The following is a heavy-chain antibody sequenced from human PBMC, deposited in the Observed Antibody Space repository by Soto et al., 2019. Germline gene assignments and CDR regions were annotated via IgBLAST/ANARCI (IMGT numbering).Heavy chain of an antibody. D-gene: IGHD3-10*01. J-gene: IGHJ4*02. CDR3: ANHLWFGELSN. V-gene: IGHV3-23*01. CDR1: GFPFSSYA. Sequence: EVQLLESGGGLVQPGGSWGFSCAASGFPFSSYALGWFRQLQGQGREWVSAFSGRGVSTYYADSVKGRFTISIDNAKNTLYLQMNSLRAEDTAVYYCANHLWFGELSNWGQGTLVTVSS. CDR2: FSGRGVST.